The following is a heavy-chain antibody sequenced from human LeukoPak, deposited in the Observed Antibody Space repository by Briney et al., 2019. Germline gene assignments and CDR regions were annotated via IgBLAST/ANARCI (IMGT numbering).Heavy chain of an antibody. J-gene: IGHJ4*02. CDR1: GFTFSSYA. Sequence: PGRSLRLSCAASGFTFSSYAMHWVRQAPGKGLEWVAVISYDGSNKYYADSVKGRFTISRDNSKNTLYLQMNSLRAEDTAVYYCARAGEGTDNWGEGTLVTVSS. CDR3: ARAGEGTDN. V-gene: IGHV3-30-3*01. CDR2: ISYDGSNK. D-gene: IGHD1-26*01.